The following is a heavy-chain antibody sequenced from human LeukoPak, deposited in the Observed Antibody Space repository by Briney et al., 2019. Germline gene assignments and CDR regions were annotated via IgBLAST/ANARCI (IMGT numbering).Heavy chain of an antibody. Sequence: GGSLGLSCAASGFTFSSYAMHWVRQAPGKGLEWVAVISYDGSNKYYADSVKGRFTISRDNSKNTLYLQMNSLRAEDTAVYYCARVYESYYYGSGSYGDYWGQGTLVTVSS. CDR2: ISYDGSNK. V-gene: IGHV3-30-3*01. CDR1: GFTFSSYA. J-gene: IGHJ4*02. D-gene: IGHD3-10*01. CDR3: ARVYESYYYGSGSYGDY.